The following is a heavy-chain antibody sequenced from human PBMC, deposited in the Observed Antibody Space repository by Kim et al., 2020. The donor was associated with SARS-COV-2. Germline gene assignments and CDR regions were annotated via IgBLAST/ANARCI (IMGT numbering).Heavy chain of an antibody. D-gene: IGHD6-19*01. V-gene: IGHV4-4*07. CDR3: ARDRGISQWLVLHWFDP. CDR2: IYTSGST. Sequence: SETLSLTCTVSGGSISSYYWSWIRQPAGKGLEWIGRIYTSGSTNYNPSLKSRVTMSVDTSKNQFSLKLSSVTAADTAVYYCARDRGISQWLVLHWFDPWGQGTLVTVSS. J-gene: IGHJ5*02. CDR1: GGSISSYY.